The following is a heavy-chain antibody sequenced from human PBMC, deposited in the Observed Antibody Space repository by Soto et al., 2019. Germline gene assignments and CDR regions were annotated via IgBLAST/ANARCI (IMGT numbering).Heavy chain of an antibody. CDR3: ARGEGIQLWPD. CDR2: IYYSGNT. J-gene: IGHJ4*02. D-gene: IGHD5-18*01. V-gene: IGHV4-30-4*01. CDR1: AGSISSGDYY. Sequence: SETLSLTCTVSAGSISSGDYYWSWIRQPPGKGLEWIGYIYYSGNTYYSPSLKSRVTMSVDTSKNQFSLRLTSVTAADTAVYYCARGEGIQLWPDWGQGTLVTVSS.